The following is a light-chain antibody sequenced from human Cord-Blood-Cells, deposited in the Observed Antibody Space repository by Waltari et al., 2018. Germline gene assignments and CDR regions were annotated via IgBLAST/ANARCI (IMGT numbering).Light chain of an antibody. Sequence: SSELTQDPAVSVDLGQTVRITCQGDSLRSYYASWYQQKPGQAPVLVIYGKNNRHSGIPDRFSGSSSGNTASLTITGAQAEDEADYYCNSRDSSGNHLVFGGGTKLTVL. CDR3: NSRDSSGNHLV. CDR2: GKN. V-gene: IGLV3-19*01. J-gene: IGLJ3*02. CDR1: SLRSYY.